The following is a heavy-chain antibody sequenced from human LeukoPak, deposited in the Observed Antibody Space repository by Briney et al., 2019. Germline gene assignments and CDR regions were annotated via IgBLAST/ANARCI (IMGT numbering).Heavy chain of an antibody. CDR1: GFTFSSYG. CDR3: ARAQRRGYYYGMDV. CDR2: ISYDGSNK. J-gene: IGHJ6*02. V-gene: IGHV3-30*03. Sequence: PGGSLRLSCAASGFTFSSYGMHWVRQAPGKGLEWVAVISYDGSNKYYADSVKGRFTISRDNSKNTLYLQMGSLRAEDMAVYYCARAQRRGYYYGMDVWGQGTTVTVSS.